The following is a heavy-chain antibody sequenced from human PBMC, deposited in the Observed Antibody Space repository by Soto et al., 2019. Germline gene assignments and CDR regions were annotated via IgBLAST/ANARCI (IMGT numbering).Heavy chain of an antibody. J-gene: IGHJ4*02. V-gene: IGHV1-18*01. D-gene: IGHD3-22*01. CDR2: ISAYNGNT. CDR3: ARAYYYDSSALQGFFDY. Sequence: ASVKVSCKASGYTFTSYGISWVRQAPGQGLEWMGWISAYNGNTNYAQKLQGRVTMTTDTSTSTAYMELGSLRSDDTAVYYCARAYYYDSSALQGFFDYWGQGTLVTVSS. CDR1: GYTFTSYG.